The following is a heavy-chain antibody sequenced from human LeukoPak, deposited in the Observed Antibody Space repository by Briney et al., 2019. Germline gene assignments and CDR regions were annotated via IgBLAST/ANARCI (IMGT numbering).Heavy chain of an antibody. J-gene: IGHJ3*02. CDR2: ISGSDGST. V-gene: IGHV3-23*01. CDR1: GFTFRIYA. Sequence: GGSLRLSCAASGFTFRIYAMSWVRQAPGKGPEWVSAISGSDGSTNYADSVKGRFSISRDNSKNTLYLQMNSLRAEDTAVYYCAKELMTAAAGTVGFDIWGQGTMVTVSS. CDR3: AKELMTAAAGTVGFDI. D-gene: IGHD6-13*01.